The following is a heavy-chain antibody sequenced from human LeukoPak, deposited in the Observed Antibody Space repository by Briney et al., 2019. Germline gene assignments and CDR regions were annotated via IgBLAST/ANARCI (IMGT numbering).Heavy chain of an antibody. CDR1: GYTFSTHA. V-gene: IGHV3-23*01. CDR3: EKDLFSSGSYHAIIDY. J-gene: IGHJ4*02. Sequence: GGSLRLSCAASGYTFSTHAMSWVRQAPGKGLEWVSGITGSGGGTYYADSVKGRFTISRDNSKNTVYVQMSSLRAEDTAVYYCEKDLFSSGSYHAIIDYWGQGTLVTVSS. D-gene: IGHD1-26*01. CDR2: ITGSGGGT.